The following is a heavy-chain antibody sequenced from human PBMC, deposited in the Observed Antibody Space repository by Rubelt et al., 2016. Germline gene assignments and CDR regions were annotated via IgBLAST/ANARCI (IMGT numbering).Heavy chain of an antibody. CDR2: LYYSGGT. J-gene: IGHJ4*02. Sequence: QVQLQESGPGLVKPSQTLSLTCTVSGGSISSGGYSWSWIRQHPGKGLEWLGYLYYSGGTNYNASLKSLVTISVDTSKNQFSRKLSSVTAADTGVYYCARALWVGELSGWGQGTLVTVSS. CDR1: GGSISSGGYS. CDR3: ARALWVGELSG. D-gene: IGHD3-10*01. V-gene: IGHV4-31*01.